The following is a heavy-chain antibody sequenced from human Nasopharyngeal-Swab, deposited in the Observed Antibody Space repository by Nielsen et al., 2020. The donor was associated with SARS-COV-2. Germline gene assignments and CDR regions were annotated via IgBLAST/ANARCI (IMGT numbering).Heavy chain of an antibody. CDR3: AREVGDAFDV. V-gene: IGHV7-4-1*02. J-gene: IGHJ3*01. CDR2: INTNTGIP. CDR1: GYTFTNYG. Sequence: ASVKVSCKASGYTFTNYGISWVRQAPGQGFEWMGWINTNTGIPTYVQGFTGRFVFSLDTAVSTAFLQINSLKSEDTGLYYCAREVGDAFDVWGQGTMVTVSS.